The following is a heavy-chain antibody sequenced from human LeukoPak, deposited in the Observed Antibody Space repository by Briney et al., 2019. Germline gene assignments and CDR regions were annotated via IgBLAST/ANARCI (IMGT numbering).Heavy chain of an antibody. CDR1: GYTFTSYG. J-gene: IGHJ6*03. D-gene: IGHD3-10*01. Sequence: ASVKVSCKASGYTFTSYGISWLRQAPGQGLEWMGWISAYNGNTNYAQKLQGRVTMTTDTFTSTAYMELRSLRSDDTAVYYCERVEQEWFGEFFAYYYYMDFWGKGTTVTISS. V-gene: IGHV1-18*01. CDR3: ERVEQEWFGEFFAYYYYMDF. CDR2: ISAYNGNT.